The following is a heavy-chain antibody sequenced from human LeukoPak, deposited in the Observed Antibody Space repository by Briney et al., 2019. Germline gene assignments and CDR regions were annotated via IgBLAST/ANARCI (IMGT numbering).Heavy chain of an antibody. CDR3: ARGRGYSYGHAGYYFDY. J-gene: IGHJ4*02. CDR1: GGSISSYY. V-gene: IGHV4-59*12. D-gene: IGHD5-18*01. CDR2: IYYSGST. Sequence: SETLSLTCTVSGGSISSYYWSWIRQPPGKGLEWIGYIYYSGSTNYNPSLKSRVTISIDTSKNQFSLKLTSVTAADTAVYYCARGRGYSYGHAGYYFDYWGQGTLVTVSS.